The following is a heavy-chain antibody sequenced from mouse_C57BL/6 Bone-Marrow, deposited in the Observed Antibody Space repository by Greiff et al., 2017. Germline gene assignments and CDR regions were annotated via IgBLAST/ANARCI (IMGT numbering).Heavy chain of an antibody. CDR1: GFTFSSYG. CDR2: ISSGGSYT. Sequence: EVKLMESGGDLVKPGGSLKLSCAASGFTFSSYGMSWVRQTPAKRLEWVATISSGGSYTYYPDSVKGRFTISRANAKNTLYLQLGSLKSEDTAMYYCARPLFFDYWGQGTTLTVSS. J-gene: IGHJ2*01. CDR3: ARPLFFDY. D-gene: IGHD1-1*01. V-gene: IGHV5-6*01.